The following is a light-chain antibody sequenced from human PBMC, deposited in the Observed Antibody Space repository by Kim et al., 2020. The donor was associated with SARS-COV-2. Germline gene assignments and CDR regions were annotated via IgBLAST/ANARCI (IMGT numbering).Light chain of an antibody. CDR1: LCDVVGYNY. CDR3: SSYAGSNNVL. V-gene: IGLV2-8*01. J-gene: IGLJ2*01. CDR2: ELN. Sequence: GQSVAISCTGTLCDVVGYNYVSWYQQYPGKAPKLIIYELNKRPSGVPDRFSGSKSGNTASLTVSGLQAEDEADYYCSSYAGSNNVLFGGGTQLTVL.